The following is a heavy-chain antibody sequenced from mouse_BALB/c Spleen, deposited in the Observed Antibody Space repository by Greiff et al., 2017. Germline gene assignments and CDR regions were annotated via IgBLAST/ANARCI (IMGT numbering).Heavy chain of an antibody. CDR1: GFTLSSFG. D-gene: IGHD1-1*01. V-gene: IGHV5-17*02. Sequence: DVKLVESGGGLVQPGGSRKLSCAASGFTLSSFGMHWVRQAPEKGLEWVAYIRSGSSTIYYADTVKGRFTISRDNPKKTLFLQMTSLRFEDTAMYYCARGADYGSSYVRFAYWGQGTLVTVSA. J-gene: IGHJ3*01. CDR3: ARGADYGSSYVRFAY. CDR2: IRSGSSTI.